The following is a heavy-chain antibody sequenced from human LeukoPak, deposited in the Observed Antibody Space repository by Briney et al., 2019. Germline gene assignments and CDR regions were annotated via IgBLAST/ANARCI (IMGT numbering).Heavy chain of an antibody. D-gene: IGHD2-2*02. CDR1: GYTFTGYY. V-gene: IGHV1-2*02. J-gene: IGHJ3*02. Sequence: ASVKVSCKASGYTFTGYYMHWVRQAPGQGLEWMGWINPNSGGTNYAQKFQGRVTMNRDTSIITAYMELSRLRSDHTAVYYFARCSRSSTDCYSEFDIWGQGTMVTVSS. CDR2: INPNSGGT. CDR3: ARCSRSSTDCYSEFDI.